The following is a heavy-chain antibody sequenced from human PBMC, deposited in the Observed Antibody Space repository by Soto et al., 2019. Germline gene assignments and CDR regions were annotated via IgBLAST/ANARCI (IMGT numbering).Heavy chain of an antibody. CDR2: IYPGDSDT. CDR1: GYSFTSYW. J-gene: IGHJ3*02. V-gene: IGHV5-51*01. D-gene: IGHD6-13*01. Sequence: GESLKLSCKGSGYSFTSYWIGWVRQMPGKGLEWMGIIYPGDSDTRYSPSFQGQVTISADKSISTAYLQWSSLKASDTAMYYCERLNSSSWSDAFDIWGQGTMVTVSS. CDR3: ERLNSSSWSDAFDI.